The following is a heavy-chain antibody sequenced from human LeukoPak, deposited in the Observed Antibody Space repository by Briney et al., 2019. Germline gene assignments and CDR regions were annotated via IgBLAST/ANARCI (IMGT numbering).Heavy chain of an antibody. CDR3: ARAVVVTGEADY. V-gene: IGHV1-69*01. CDR1: GGTFSSYA. CDR2: IIPIFGTA. D-gene: IGHD2-21*02. J-gene: IGHJ4*02. Sequence: SVKVSCTASGGTFSSYAISWVRQAPGQGLEWMGGIIPIFGTANYAQKFQGRVTITADESTSTAYMELSSLRSEDTAVYYCARAVVVTGEADYWGQGTLVTVSS.